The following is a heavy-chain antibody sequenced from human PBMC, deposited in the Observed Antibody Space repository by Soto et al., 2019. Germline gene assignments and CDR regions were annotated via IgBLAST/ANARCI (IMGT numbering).Heavy chain of an antibody. V-gene: IGHV3-53*01. CDR3: ARELVEVINSNADYYGLDV. D-gene: IGHD2-8*02. Sequence: EVQLVESGGGLIQPGGSLRLSCEASGFTVSDNYMTWVRQAAGKGLEWVSLIYSDVYSAGTTYYADSVKGRFTIFRDNSKNTLYLQIDSLRAEDTAVYFCARELVEVINSNADYYGLDVWGQGTTVTVSS. CDR1: GFTVSDNY. CDR2: IYSDVYSAGTT. J-gene: IGHJ6*02.